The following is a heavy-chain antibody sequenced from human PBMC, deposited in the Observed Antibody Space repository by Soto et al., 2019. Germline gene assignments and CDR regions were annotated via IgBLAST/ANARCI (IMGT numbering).Heavy chain of an antibody. J-gene: IGHJ4*02. CDR1: GFTVSGNY. Sequence: PGGSLRLSCAASGFTVSGNYMSWVRQAPGKGLEWVSVIYSLGTTSYADSVKGRFTISRDNSKNTVNLQMSGLRADDTAVYYCARSGPYSGPDYWGPGALVTVSS. CDR3: ARSGPYSGPDY. CDR2: IYSLGTT. D-gene: IGHD2-15*01. V-gene: IGHV3-66*01.